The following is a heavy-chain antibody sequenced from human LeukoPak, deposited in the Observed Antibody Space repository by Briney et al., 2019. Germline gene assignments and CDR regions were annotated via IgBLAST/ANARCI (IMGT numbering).Heavy chain of an antibody. J-gene: IGHJ4*02. CDR3: ARALRAYYFDD. CDR1: GFTFSTCN. D-gene: IGHD2-21*01. V-gene: IGHV3-48*01. Sequence: GGSLRLSCAASGFTFSTCNMNWVRQAPGKGLKWVSYISSSSITRYYADSVKGRFTISRDNAKNSLFLQLNSLRAEDTAVYYCARALRAYYFDDWGQGTLVTVSS. CDR2: ISSSSITR.